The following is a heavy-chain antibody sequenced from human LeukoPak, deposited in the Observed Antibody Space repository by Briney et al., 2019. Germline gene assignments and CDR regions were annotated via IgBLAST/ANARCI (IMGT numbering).Heavy chain of an antibody. CDR1: GGTFSSYA. D-gene: IGHD6-13*01. J-gene: IGHJ6*02. Sequence: SVKVSCKASGGTFSSYAISWVRQAPGQGLEWMGGIIPIFGTANYAQKFQGRVTITADESTSTAYMELSSLRSEDTAVYYCARHIAAASTDYYYYGMDVWGQGTTVTVSS. CDR2: IIPIFGTA. V-gene: IGHV1-69*13. CDR3: ARHIAAASTDYYYYGMDV.